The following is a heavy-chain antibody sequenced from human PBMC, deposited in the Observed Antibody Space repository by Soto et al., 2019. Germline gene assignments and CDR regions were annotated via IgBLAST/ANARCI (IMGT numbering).Heavy chain of an antibody. CDR1: GGSIRSSSYY. V-gene: IGHV4-39*07. J-gene: IGHJ6*02. CDR3: AQGYDFWSGYPPYYYYGMDV. Sequence: SETLSLTCTVSGGSIRSSSYYWGWIRQPPGKGLEWIGSIYYSGSTYYNPSLKSRVTISVDTSKNQFSLKLSSVTAADTAVYYCAQGYDFWSGYPPYYYYGMDVWGQGTTVTVSS. CDR2: IYYSGST. D-gene: IGHD3-3*01.